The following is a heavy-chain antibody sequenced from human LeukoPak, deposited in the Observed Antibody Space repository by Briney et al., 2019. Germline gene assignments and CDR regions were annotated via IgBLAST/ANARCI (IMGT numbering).Heavy chain of an antibody. CDR1: GFTFSSYA. J-gene: IGHJ4*02. CDR2: ISYDGNNI. D-gene: IGHD6-13*01. V-gene: IGHV3-30*01. Sequence: GEPLTLSCAASGFTFSSYAMHGVRQATGKGLEWVAIISYDGNNIYYAPSVKGRFTISRDNSKNTLYLQMNSLRAEDTAVYYCARDAFAGTCDYWGQGTLVTVSS. CDR3: ARDAFAGTCDY.